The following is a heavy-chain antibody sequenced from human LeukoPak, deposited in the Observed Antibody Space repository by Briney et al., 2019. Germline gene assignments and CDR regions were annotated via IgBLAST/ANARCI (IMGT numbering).Heavy chain of an antibody. Sequence: PGGSLRLSCAASGFTVSSNYMSWVRQAPGKGLEWVSVIYSGGNTYYADSVKGRFTISRDNSKSTLYLQMSSLRVEDTAVYYCARDQDWNPYWGQGTLVTVSS. V-gene: IGHV3-53*01. CDR2: IYSGGNT. CDR1: GFTVSSNY. CDR3: ARDQDWNPY. D-gene: IGHD1-1*01. J-gene: IGHJ4*02.